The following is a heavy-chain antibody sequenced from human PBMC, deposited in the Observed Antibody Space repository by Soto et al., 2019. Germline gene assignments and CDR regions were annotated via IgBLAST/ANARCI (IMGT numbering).Heavy chain of an antibody. V-gene: IGHV4-59*11. J-gene: IGHJ4*02. CDR2: IFYRGGT. Sequence: SETLSLTCTVSGDSISTRYWSWIRQPPGKGLQWIGYIFYRGGTAYNPSLKSRVTISLDMSKKQFSLKLSSVTAADTATYYGARFQSVKKVLDYWGKGTLATVAS. CDR1: GDSISTRY. CDR3: ARFQSVKKVLDY.